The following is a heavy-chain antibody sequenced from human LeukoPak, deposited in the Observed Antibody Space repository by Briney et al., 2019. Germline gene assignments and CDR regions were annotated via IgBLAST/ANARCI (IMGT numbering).Heavy chain of an antibody. V-gene: IGHV4-39*07. J-gene: IGHJ5*02. CDR1: GGSISSSRYY. Sequence: SETLSLTCTVSGGSISSSRYYWGWIRQTPGKGLEWIASLSDSGSTYYNPSLRSRLSISVDTSKNQFSLKLTSVTAADTAVYYCAAMYTSSHSWGQGTLVTVSS. D-gene: IGHD6-6*01. CDR2: LSDSGST. CDR3: AAMYTSSHS.